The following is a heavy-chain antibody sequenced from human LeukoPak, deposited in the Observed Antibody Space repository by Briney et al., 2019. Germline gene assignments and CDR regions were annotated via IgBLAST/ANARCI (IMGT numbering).Heavy chain of an antibody. D-gene: IGHD3-22*01. CDR3: AREWGLESSGYYYAY. J-gene: IGHJ4*02. V-gene: IGHV1-69*13. CDR1: GGTFSSYA. Sequence: ASVKASCKASGGTFSSYAISWVRQAPGQGLEWMGGIIPIFGTANYAQKFQGRVTITADESTSTAYMELSSLRSEDTAVYYCAREWGLESSGYYYAYWGQATLVTVSS. CDR2: IIPIFGTA.